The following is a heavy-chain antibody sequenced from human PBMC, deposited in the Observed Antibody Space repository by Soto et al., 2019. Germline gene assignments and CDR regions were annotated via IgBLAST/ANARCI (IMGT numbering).Heavy chain of an antibody. V-gene: IGHV3-11*05. CDR1: GFTFSDHY. CDR2: ISTSSSYT. Sequence: QVQLVEPGGGLVKPGGSLRLSCVASGFTFSDHYMTWIRQATGKGLEWLSYISTSSSYTNYADSVKGPFTISRDNAMNSLYLQMNSLRAEDTAVYYCARLRLTGYFDYWGQGTLVTVSS. CDR3: ARLRLTGYFDY. J-gene: IGHJ4*02. D-gene: IGHD5-12*01.